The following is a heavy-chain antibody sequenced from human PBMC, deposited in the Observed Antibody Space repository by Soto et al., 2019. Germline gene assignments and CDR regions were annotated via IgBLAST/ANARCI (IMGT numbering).Heavy chain of an antibody. Sequence: QVPLVESGGGVVQPGRSLRLACAASGFTFSGYGMHWDRQAPGKGLEWVAVISYDGSSKFYAESVRGRFTISRDNSKNMLYLEMNSLRAEDTALYYCAKERVVRGVTDYWGKGTLVTVSS. V-gene: IGHV3-30*18. CDR1: GFTFSGYG. CDR3: AKERVVRGVTDY. D-gene: IGHD3-10*01. CDR2: ISYDGSSK. J-gene: IGHJ4*02.